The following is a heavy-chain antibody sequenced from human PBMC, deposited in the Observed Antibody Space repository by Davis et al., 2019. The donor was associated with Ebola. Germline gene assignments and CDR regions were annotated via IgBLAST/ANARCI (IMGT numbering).Heavy chain of an antibody. J-gene: IGHJ4*02. CDR3: AKKPGGVVVAATPAFDY. Sequence: AASVKVSCKASGYTFTDYYMHWVRQAPGQGLEWMGRINPNSGGTNYAQKFQGRVTMTRDTSISTAYMELSRLRSDDTAVYYCAKKPGGVVVAATPAFDYWGQGTPVTVSS. V-gene: IGHV1-2*06. D-gene: IGHD2-15*01. CDR1: GYTFTDYY. CDR2: INPNSGGT.